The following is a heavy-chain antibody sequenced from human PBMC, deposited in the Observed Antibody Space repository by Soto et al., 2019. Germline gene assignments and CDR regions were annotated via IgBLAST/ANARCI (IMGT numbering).Heavy chain of an antibody. V-gene: IGHV3-21*01. CDR3: ARSLYYYYYMDV. CDR2: ISSSSSYI. J-gene: IGHJ6*03. CDR1: GFTFSGYS. Sequence: GGSLRLSCAASGFTFSGYSMNWVRQAPGKGLEWVSSISSSSSYIYYADSVKGRFTISRDNAKNSLYLQMNSLRAEDTAVYYCARSLYYYYYMDVWGKGTTVTVSS.